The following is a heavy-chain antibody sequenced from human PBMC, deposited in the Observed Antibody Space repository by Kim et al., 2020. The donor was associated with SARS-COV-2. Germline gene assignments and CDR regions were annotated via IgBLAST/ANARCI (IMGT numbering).Heavy chain of an antibody. J-gene: IGHJ4*01. V-gene: IGHV4-34*01. CDR3: ARKSVGGYYDSSGYPPDY. CDR2: INHSGST. CDR1: GGSFSGYY. Sequence: SETLSLTCAVYGGSFSGYYWSWIRQPPGKGLEWIGEINHSGSTNYNPSLKSRVTISVDTSKNQFSLKLSSVTAADTAVYYCARKSVGGYYDSSGYPPDY. D-gene: IGHD3-22*01.